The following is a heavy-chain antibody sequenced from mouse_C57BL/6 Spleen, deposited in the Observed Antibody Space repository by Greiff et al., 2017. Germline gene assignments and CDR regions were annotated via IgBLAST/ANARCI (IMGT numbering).Heavy chain of an antibody. CDR1: GYTFTDYY. J-gene: IGHJ2*01. CDR2: IYPGSGNT. CDR3: ARWTVGYFDY. V-gene: IGHV1-76*01. Sequence: VQLQQSGAELVRPGASVKLSCKASGYTFTDYYINWVKQRPGQGLEWIARIYPGSGNTYYNEKFKGKATLTAEKSSSTAYMQLSSLTSEDSAVYFCARWTVGYFDYWGQGTTLTVSS. D-gene: IGHD1-1*01.